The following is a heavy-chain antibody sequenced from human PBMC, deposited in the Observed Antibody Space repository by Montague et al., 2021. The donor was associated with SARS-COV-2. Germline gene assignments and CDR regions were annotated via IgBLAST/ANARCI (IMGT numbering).Heavy chain of an antibody. CDR2: IXXXDDK. Sequence: VKPTQTLTLTCTFSGFSLSTSGVGVDWIRQPPGKALEWLALIXXXDDKRYSPSLKSRLTITKDTSKNQVVLTMTNMDPVDTATYYCARTTDCGYSYGRCPDACDIWGQGTMVTVSS. J-gene: IGHJ3*02. CDR3: ARTTDCGYSYGRCPDACDI. CDR1: GFSLSTSGVG. D-gene: IGHD5-18*01. V-gene: IGHV2-5*01.